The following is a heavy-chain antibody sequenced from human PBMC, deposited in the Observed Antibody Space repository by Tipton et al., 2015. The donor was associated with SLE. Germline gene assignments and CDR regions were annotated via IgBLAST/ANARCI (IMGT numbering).Heavy chain of an antibody. D-gene: IGHD6-19*01. V-gene: IGHV4-59*11. J-gene: IGHJ4*02. CDR3: ARWGQSSGWYRGVDY. CDR1: GGSISSHY. CDR2: IYYSGST. Sequence: TLSLTCTVSGGSISSHYWNWIRQPPGKGLEWIGYIYYSGSTNYNPSLQSRVTISVDTSKNQFSLKLRSVTAADTAVYYCARWGQSSGWYRGVDYWGQGTLVTVSS.